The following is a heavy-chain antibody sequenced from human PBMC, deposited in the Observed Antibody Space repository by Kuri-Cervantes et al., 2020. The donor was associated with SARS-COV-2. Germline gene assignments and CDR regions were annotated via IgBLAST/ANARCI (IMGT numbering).Heavy chain of an antibody. D-gene: IGHD4-11*01. V-gene: IGHV3-30*01. J-gene: IGHJ4*02. CDR2: ISYDGSNK. CDR1: GFTFSSYA. CDR3: ARGQIQLPLY. Sequence: GESLKISCAASGFTFSSYAMNWVRQAPGKGLEWVAVISYDGSNKYYADSVKGRFTISRDNSKNTLYLQMNSLRADDTAVYYCARGQIQLPLYWGQGTLVTVFS.